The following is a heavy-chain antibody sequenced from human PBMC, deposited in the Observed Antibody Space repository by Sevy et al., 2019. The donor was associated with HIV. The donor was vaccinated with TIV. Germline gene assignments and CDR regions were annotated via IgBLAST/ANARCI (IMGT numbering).Heavy chain of an antibody. V-gene: IGHV4-39*01. CDR1: GDSISSSSYY. D-gene: IGHD6-6*01. CDR3: ARRRSGSSSGRWFDP. Sequence: SETLSLTCTVSGDSISSSSYYWGWIRQPPGKGLEWIGSVYYTGMSFYTPSLKSRVTISVDTSKNQFSLKLTSLTAADTAVYYCARRRSGSSSGRWFDPWGQGALVTVSS. CDR2: VYYTGMS. J-gene: IGHJ5*02.